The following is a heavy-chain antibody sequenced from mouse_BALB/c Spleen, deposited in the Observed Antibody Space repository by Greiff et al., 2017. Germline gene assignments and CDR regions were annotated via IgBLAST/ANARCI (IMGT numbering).Heavy chain of an antibody. J-gene: IGHJ3*01. Sequence: EVKVIESGGGLVQPGGSLKLSCAASGFAFSRYWMSWVRQAPGKGLEWIGEINPDSSTINYTPSLKDKFIISRDNAKNTLYLQMSKVRSEDTALYYCARHDGYPAWFAYWGQGTLVTVSA. CDR3: ARHDGYPAWFAY. D-gene: IGHD2-3*01. CDR2: INPDSSTI. V-gene: IGHV4-1*02. CDR1: GFAFSRYW.